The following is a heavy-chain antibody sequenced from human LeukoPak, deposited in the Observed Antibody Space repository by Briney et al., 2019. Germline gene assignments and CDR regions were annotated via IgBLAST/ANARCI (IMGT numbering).Heavy chain of an antibody. CDR1: GYTFTSYY. CDR3: ARDLRLIAARNWFDP. Sequence: SVKVSCKASGYTFTSYYMHWVRQAPGQGLEWMGGIIPIFGTANYAQKFQGRVTITADESTSTAYMELSSLRSEDTAVYYCARDLRLIAARNWFDPWGQGTLVTVSS. CDR2: IIPIFGTA. D-gene: IGHD6-6*01. V-gene: IGHV1-69*13. J-gene: IGHJ5*02.